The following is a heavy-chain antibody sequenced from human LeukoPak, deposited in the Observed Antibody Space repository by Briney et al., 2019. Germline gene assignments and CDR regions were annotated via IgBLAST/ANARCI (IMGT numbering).Heavy chain of an antibody. CDR3: AREADFWSGCYPFDY. CDR1: GFTFSSYS. Sequence: GGSLRLSCAASGFTFSSYSMNWVRQAPGKGLEWVSSISSSSSYIYYADSVKGRFTISRDNAKNSLYLQMNSLRAEDTAVYYCAREADFWSGCYPFDYWGQGTLVTVSS. D-gene: IGHD3-3*01. CDR2: ISSSSSYI. J-gene: IGHJ4*02. V-gene: IGHV3-21*01.